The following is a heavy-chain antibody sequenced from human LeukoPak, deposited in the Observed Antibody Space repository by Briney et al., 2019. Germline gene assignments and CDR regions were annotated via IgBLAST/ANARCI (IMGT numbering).Heavy chain of an antibody. V-gene: IGHV4-59*01. CDR3: ARIEYSGYDFRGGADY. CDR1: GGSISSYY. CDR2: IYYTGST. Sequence: SETLSLTFTVSGGSISSYYWNWIRQAPGKGLEWIGYIYYTGSTNYNPSLKSRVTMSVDTSKNQFSLRLSSVTAADTAVYYCARIEYSGYDFRGGADYWGQGALVTVSS. J-gene: IGHJ4*02. D-gene: IGHD5-12*01.